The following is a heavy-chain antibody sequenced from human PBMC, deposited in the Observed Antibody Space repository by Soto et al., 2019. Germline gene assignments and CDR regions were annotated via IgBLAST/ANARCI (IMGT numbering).Heavy chain of an antibody. CDR3: ASSLWFGFLQGWFDP. CDR2: IYYIGST. Sequence: PSETLSLTCTVSGVSISSSGYYWRWIRQHPGKGLEWIGYIYYIGSTYYNPSLKSRVTISVDTSKNQFSLKLSSVTAADTAVYYCASSLWFGFLQGWFDPWGQGTLVTVSS. D-gene: IGHD3-10*01. CDR1: GVSISSSGYY. J-gene: IGHJ5*02. V-gene: IGHV4-31*03.